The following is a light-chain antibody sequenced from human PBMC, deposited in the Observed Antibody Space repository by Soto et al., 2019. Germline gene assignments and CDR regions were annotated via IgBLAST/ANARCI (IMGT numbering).Light chain of an antibody. Sequence: DIQMTQSPSSLSASVGDRVTITCQASQDITNYLNWYQQKPGKAPQLLIYDASNLETGVPSRFSGSGSETDLTFTISSLQPEDIATYYCQQYDYLPLTFGGGTKVEI. CDR3: QQYDYLPLT. J-gene: IGKJ4*01. CDR2: DAS. V-gene: IGKV1-33*01. CDR1: QDITNY.